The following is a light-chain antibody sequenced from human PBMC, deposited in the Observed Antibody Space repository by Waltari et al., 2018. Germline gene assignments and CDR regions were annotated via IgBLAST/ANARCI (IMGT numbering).Light chain of an antibody. CDR1: QIVGRS. CDR2: GAT. CDR3: QHYVWLPAT. Sequence: EIVLTQSPGTLSLSPGERDTITCRASQIVGRSLAWYQQKPGQAPRLLIYGATSRATGMPDRFSGSGAGTDFSLTISTLETEDLAVYYCQHYVWLPATFGQGTKVEIK. J-gene: IGKJ1*01. V-gene: IGKV3-20*01.